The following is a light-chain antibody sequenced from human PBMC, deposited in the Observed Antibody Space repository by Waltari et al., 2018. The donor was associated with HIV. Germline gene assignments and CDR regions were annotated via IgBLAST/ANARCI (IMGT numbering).Light chain of an antibody. J-gene: IGLJ3*02. CDR1: SDINVGNFR. CDR3: MIWYGNTWV. CDR2: YKSDSDK. V-gene: IGLV5-45*03. Sequence: QNVLTQPSSLSAPPGASASLTCTLRSDINVGNFRVYWYQLRAGSPPRYLLRYKSDSDKQKASGVPSRFSGSSDASANAGILVMSGLQSDDEADYYCMIWYGNTWVFGGGTKLTVL.